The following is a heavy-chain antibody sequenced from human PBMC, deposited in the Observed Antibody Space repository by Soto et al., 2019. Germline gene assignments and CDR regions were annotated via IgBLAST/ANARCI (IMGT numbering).Heavy chain of an antibody. CDR1: GFTFSSYS. CDR2: ISGSSRTI. CDR3: ARDRVSGDYYHDAFDI. D-gene: IGHD3-10*01. Sequence: EVQMVESGGGLVQPGGSLRLSCAASGFTFSSYSMNWVRQAPGKGLEWVSYISGSSRTIYHADSVKGRFTISRDNAKNSLFLQMNSLRAEDTAVYYCARDRVSGDYYHDAFDIWGQGTMVTVSS. J-gene: IGHJ3*02. V-gene: IGHV3-48*01.